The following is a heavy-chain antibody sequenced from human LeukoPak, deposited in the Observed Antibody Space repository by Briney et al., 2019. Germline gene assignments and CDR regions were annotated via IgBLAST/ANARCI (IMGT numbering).Heavy chain of an antibody. CDR3: ARDRGLAVYGMDV. CDR2: SSAYNGNT. V-gene: IGHV1-18*01. Sequence: GASVKVSCKPSGYTFTSYGIIWVRQAPGPGLEWMGWSSAYNGNTNYAQNIQGSVTMTTDTSTSTAYMELRSLRSDDTAVYYCARDRGLAVYGMDVWGQGTTVTVSS. J-gene: IGHJ6*02. D-gene: IGHD6-19*01. CDR1: GYTFTSYG.